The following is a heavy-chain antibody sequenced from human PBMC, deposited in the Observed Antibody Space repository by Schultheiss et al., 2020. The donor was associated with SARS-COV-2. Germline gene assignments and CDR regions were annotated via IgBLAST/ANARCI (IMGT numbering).Heavy chain of an antibody. V-gene: IGHV4-39*01. CDR2: IYYSGST. CDR3: ARSYYDFWSGYYGPNWFDP. CDR1: GDSISSSSYY. J-gene: IGHJ5*02. D-gene: IGHD3-3*01. Sequence: SETLSLTCTVSGDSISSSSYYWGWIRQPPGKGLEWIGSIYYSGSTYYNPSLKSRVTISVDTSKNQFSLKLSSVTAADTAVYYCARSYYDFWSGYYGPNWFDPWGQGTLVTVS.